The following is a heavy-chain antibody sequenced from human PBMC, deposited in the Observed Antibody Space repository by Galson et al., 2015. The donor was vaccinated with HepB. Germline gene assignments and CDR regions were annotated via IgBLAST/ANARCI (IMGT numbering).Heavy chain of an antibody. V-gene: IGHV2-5*01. CDR3: AHRSADTGVDY. J-gene: IGHJ4*02. CDR1: GFSLSTSELV. CDR2: IYGNDDK. D-gene: IGHD3-10*01. Sequence: PALVKPTQTLTLTCTFSGFSLSTSELVVGWIRQPPGKALEWLAFIYGNDDKRYSPSLKSRLTITKDTSKNQVVLAMTNMDPVDTDTYYCAHRSADTGVDYWGQGTLVTVSS.